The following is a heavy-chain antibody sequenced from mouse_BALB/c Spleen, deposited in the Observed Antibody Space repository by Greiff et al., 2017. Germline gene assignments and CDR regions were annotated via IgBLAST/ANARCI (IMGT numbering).Heavy chain of an antibody. V-gene: IGHV5-9-4*01. CDR3: ARGDGNPAWFAY. J-gene: IGHJ3*01. Sequence: EVQLVESGGGLVKPGGSLKLSCAASGFTFSSYAMSWVRQSPEKRLEWVAEISSGGSYTYYPDTVTGRFTISRDNAKNTLYLEMSSLRSEDTAMYYCARGDGNPAWFAYWGQGTLVTVSA. CDR2: ISSGGSYT. CDR1: GFTFSSYA. D-gene: IGHD2-1*01.